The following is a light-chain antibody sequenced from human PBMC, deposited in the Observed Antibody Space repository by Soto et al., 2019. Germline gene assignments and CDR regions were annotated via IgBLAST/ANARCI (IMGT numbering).Light chain of an antibody. CDR2: SNN. CDR1: SSNIGSNT. V-gene: IGLV1-44*01. CDR3: AAWDDSLNGYV. J-gene: IGLJ1*01. Sequence: VLTQPPSASGTPGQRVTISCSGSSSNIGSNTVNWYQQLPGTAPKLLIYSNNQRPSGFPDRFSGSKSGTSASLAISGLQSEDEADYYCAAWDDSLNGYVFGTGT.